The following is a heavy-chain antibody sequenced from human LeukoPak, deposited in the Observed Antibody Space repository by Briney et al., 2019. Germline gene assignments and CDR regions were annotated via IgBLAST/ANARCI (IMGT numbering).Heavy chain of an antibody. CDR3: ARHNGGYSFYYAMDV. D-gene: IGHD4-17*01. CDR1: GGSISTSGSF. V-gene: IGHV4-39*01. J-gene: IGHJ6*02. CDR2: FYYSGST. Sequence: SQTLSLTCTVSGGSISTSGSFWDWIRQPPGKGLEWIGSFYYSGSTYYNPSLKSRLAISVDTSKNQFSLKLSSVTAADTAVYYCARHNGGYSFYYAMDVWGQGTTVTVSS.